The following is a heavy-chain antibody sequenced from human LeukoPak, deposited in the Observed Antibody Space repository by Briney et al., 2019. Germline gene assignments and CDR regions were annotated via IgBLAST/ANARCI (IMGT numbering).Heavy chain of an antibody. J-gene: IGHJ5*02. CDR3: ARKGSGWYEGRDWFDP. D-gene: IGHD6-19*01. Sequence: GESLKISCKGSGYSFTSYWTGWVRQMPGKGLEWMGIIYPGDSDTRYSPSFQGQVTISADKSISTAYLQWSSLKASDTAMYYCARKGSGWYEGRDWFDPWGQGTLVTVSS. CDR2: IYPGDSDT. CDR1: GYSFTSYW. V-gene: IGHV5-51*01.